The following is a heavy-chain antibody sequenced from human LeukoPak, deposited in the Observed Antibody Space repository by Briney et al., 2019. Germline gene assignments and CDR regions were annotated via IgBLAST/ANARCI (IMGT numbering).Heavy chain of an antibody. CDR2: IDHTGST. CDR1: GGSFSGYY. CDR3: ARVRGLWFGVRNDS. V-gene: IGHV4-34*01. Sequence: SETLSLTCAVYGGSFSGYYWSWIRQPPGKGLELIGEIDHTGSTHYNPSLKSRVTMSVDASKNQFCMKLTFVTAADTAVYYCARVRGLWFGVRNDSWGQGTLVTVSS. J-gene: IGHJ4*02. D-gene: IGHD3-10*01.